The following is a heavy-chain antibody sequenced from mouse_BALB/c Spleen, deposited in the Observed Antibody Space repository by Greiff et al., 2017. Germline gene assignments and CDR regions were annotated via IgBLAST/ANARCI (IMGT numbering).Heavy chain of an antibody. CDR3: ARGPITTATYRFAY. V-gene: IGHV1-7*01. CDR1: GYTFTSYW. J-gene: IGHJ3*01. D-gene: IGHD1-2*01. Sequence: QVQLQQSGAELAKPGASVKMSCKASGYTFTSYWMHWVKQRPGQGLEWIGYINPSTGYTEYNQKFKDKATLTADKSSSTAYMQLSSLTSEDSAVYYCARGPITTATYRFAYWGQGTLVTVSA. CDR2: INPSTGYT.